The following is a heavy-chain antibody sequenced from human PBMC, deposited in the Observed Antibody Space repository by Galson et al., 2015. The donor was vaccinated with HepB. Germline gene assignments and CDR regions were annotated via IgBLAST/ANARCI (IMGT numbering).Heavy chain of an antibody. J-gene: IGHJ4*02. CDR2: LLWNDDE. Sequence: PALEKPTQTLTLTCTFSPSSLTTHVAGVGWVRQPPGKALEWLEILLWNDDERYKPFLTSRLTLARDTSKTPEVLTMTDIDPVDTATYFCVHRRVATNPYYFDYWGQGSLVTVSS. D-gene: IGHD2-15*01. CDR3: VHRRVATNPYYFDY. CDR1: PSSLTTHVAG. V-gene: IGHV2-5*01.